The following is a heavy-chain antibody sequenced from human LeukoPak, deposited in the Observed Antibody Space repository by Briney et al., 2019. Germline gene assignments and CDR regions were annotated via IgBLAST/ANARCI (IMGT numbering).Heavy chain of an antibody. CDR3: ARADERAFDI. CDR2: ISSSGSTI. V-gene: IGHV3-48*03. Sequence: PGGSLRLSCAASGFTFSSYEMNWVRQAPGKGLEWVSYISSSGSTIYYADSVKGRFTISRDNAKNSLYLQMNSLRAEDTALYYCARADERAFDIWGQGTMVTVSS. J-gene: IGHJ3*02. CDR1: GFTFSSYE.